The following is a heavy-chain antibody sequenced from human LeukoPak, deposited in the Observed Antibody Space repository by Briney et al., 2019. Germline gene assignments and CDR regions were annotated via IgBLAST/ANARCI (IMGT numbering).Heavy chain of an antibody. Sequence: GGSLRLSCAASGFTFSDYYMSWIRQAPGKGLEWVSYISSSGSTIYYADSVKGRFTISTDNAENSLYLQMNSLRTEDTAVYYCARAGVDILTGYSVRWFDPWGQGTLVTVSS. D-gene: IGHD3-9*01. J-gene: IGHJ5*02. CDR1: GFTFSDYY. CDR2: ISSSGSTI. V-gene: IGHV3-11*04. CDR3: ARAGVDILTGYSVRWFDP.